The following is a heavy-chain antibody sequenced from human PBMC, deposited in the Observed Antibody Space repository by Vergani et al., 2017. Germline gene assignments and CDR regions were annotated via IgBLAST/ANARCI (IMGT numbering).Heavy chain of an antibody. V-gene: IGHV4-59*08. J-gene: IGHJ3*02. D-gene: IGHD2-8*01. CDR3: ARSGWMVYAIRDAFDI. Sequence: QVQLQESGPGLVKPSETLSLTCTVSGGSISSYYWSWIRQPPGKGLEWIGYIYYSGSTNYNPSLKSRVTISVDTSKNQVYLKLSSVTAADTAVYYCARSGWMVYAIRDAFDIWGQGTMVTVSS. CDR1: GGSISSYY. CDR2: IYYSGST.